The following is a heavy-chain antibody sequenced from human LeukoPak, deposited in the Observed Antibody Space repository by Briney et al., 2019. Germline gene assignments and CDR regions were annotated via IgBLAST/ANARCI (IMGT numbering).Heavy chain of an antibody. Sequence: ASVKVSCKASGYTFTGYYMHWVRQAPGQGLEWMGWINPNSGGTNYAQKFQGRVTMTRDTSISTAYMELSRLRSDDTAVYYCAREIVLADFWSGYYTTSYYMDVWGKGTTVTVSS. D-gene: IGHD3-3*01. CDR3: AREIVLADFWSGYYTTSYYMDV. V-gene: IGHV1-2*02. CDR1: GYTFTGYY. CDR2: INPNSGGT. J-gene: IGHJ6*03.